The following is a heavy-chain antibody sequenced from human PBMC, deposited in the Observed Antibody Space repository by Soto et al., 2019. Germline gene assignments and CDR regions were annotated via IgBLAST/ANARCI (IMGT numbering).Heavy chain of an antibody. CDR3: AKDWVEDSARGAHFDP. CDR1: GGTFSSYA. V-gene: IGHV1-69*01. CDR2: IIPIFGTA. D-gene: IGHD3-10*01. Sequence: QVQLVQSGAEVKKPGSSVKVSCKASGGTFSSYAISWVRQAPGQGLEWMGGIIPIFGTANYAKKFQGRVTITGDESTSTAYLELSSLRSEDTAVYYCAKDWVEDSARGAHFDPWGQGTLVTVSS. J-gene: IGHJ5*02.